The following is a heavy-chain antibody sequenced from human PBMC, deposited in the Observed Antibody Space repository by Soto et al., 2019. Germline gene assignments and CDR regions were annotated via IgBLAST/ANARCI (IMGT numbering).Heavy chain of an antibody. V-gene: IGHV1-46*01. J-gene: IGHJ4*02. CDR1: GYTFTSYY. Sequence: ASVKVSCKASGYTFTSYYMHWVRQAPGQGLEWMGIINPSGGSTSYAQKFQGRVTMTRDTSTSTVYMELSSLRSEDTAVYYCARAAVVAARRYHFDYWGQGTLVTVSS. D-gene: IGHD6-6*01. CDR2: INPSGGST. CDR3: ARAAVVAARRYHFDY.